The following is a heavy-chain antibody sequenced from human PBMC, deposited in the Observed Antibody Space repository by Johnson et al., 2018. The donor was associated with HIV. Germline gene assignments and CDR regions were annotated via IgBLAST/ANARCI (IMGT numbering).Heavy chain of an antibody. Sequence: QMQLVESGGGVVQPGGSLRLSCEASSFTFSSYGMPWVRQAPGKGLEWVAVISYDGSNNYYAASVMVRFTISRDNSKNTLYLQMNRLRAEDTALYYCAKDTYGYDAFDIWGQGTMVTVSS. D-gene: IGHD5-24*01. V-gene: IGHV3-33*05. CDR3: AKDTYGYDAFDI. CDR2: ISYDGSNN. CDR1: SFTFSSYG. J-gene: IGHJ3*02.